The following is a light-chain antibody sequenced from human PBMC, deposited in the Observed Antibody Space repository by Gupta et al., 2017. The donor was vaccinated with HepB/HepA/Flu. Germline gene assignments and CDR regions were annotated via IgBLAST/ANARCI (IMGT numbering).Light chain of an antibody. CDR3: SSFSPTGTLVL. CDR1: SSHVGGYTS. J-gene: IGLJ3*02. Sequence: QADLTQPAACAGAPGRSIPISCTATSSHVGGYTSASWYQQYPGKLPKLLIYDVHNRPSGVSDRLSGSKSGNTASLSITGLQAADEADYYCSSFSPTGTLVLFGGGTKLTVL. CDR2: DVH. V-gene: IGLV2-14*03.